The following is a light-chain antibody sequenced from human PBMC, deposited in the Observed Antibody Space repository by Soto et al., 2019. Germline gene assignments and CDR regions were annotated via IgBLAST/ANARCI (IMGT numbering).Light chain of an antibody. CDR3: QQYDSYSWT. Sequence: IHMAQSPSSLCGSACAAVTITWRASQSISTFLAWYQQKPGKAPKLLIFDASSLKSGVPSRFSGSGSGTEFTLTISSLQPDDFATYYCQQYDSYSWTFGQGTKVDIK. CDR1: QSISTF. V-gene: IGKV1-5*01. J-gene: IGKJ1*01. CDR2: DAS.